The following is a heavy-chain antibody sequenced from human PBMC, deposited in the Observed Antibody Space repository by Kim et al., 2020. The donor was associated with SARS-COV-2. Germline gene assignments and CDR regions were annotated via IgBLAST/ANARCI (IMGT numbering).Heavy chain of an antibody. V-gene: IGHV3-23*01. CDR2: IGSGGVYT. Sequence: GGSLRLSCAASGVTFNTNPMSWVRQAPGKGLEWVSSIGSGGVYTYYADSVKGRFTISRDNSKNTLYLEMNSLRAADTALYFWAKRAGGAGCFEDWGQGSL. D-gene: IGHD2-15*01. CDR1: GVTFNTNP. CDR3: AKRAGGAGCFED. J-gene: IGHJ4*02.